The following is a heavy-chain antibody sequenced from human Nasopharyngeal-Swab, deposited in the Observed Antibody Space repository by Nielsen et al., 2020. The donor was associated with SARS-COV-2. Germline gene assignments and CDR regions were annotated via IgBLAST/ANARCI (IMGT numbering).Heavy chain of an antibody. CDR3: ARESGGSTVDY. D-gene: IGHD1-1*01. J-gene: IGHJ4*02. Sequence: ASVKVSCKTSGYTFTDYSMNWVRQAPGHGLEWMGWINTNTGNPTYAQGFTGRFVFSLDTSVSTAYLQISSLKAEDTAVYYCARESGGSTVDYWGQGTLVTVSS. CDR2: INTNTGNP. CDR1: GYTFTDYS. V-gene: IGHV7-4-1*02.